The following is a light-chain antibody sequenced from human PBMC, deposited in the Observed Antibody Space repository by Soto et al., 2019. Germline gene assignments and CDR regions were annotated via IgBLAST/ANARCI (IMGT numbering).Light chain of an antibody. CDR2: EVS. V-gene: IGLV2-14*01. CDR1: SSDVGGYKF. J-gene: IGLJ1*01. CDR3: GSYTGSIYV. Sequence: QSALTQPASVSGSPGQSITISCTGTSSDVGGYKFVSWYQQHPGKAPKFMIYEVSNRPSGVSSRFSGSKSGNTASLTISGLQAEDEADYYCGSYTGSIYVFGPGTKLTVL.